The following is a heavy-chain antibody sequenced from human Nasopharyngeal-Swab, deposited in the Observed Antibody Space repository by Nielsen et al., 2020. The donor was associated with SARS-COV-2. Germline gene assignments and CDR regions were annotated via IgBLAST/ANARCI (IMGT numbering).Heavy chain of an antibody. Sequence: GESLKISCAASGFIFSDYSMKWGRQAPGKGLEWISYIRSSNDIYYADSVKGRFTISRDHAKNSLYLQMSSLRVEDTAVYYCARDRDWAFDVWGQGAVVTVSS. D-gene: IGHD2-21*01. V-gene: IGHV3-69-1*01. CDR3: ARDRDWAFDV. J-gene: IGHJ3*01. CDR1: GFIFSDYS. CDR2: IRSSNDI.